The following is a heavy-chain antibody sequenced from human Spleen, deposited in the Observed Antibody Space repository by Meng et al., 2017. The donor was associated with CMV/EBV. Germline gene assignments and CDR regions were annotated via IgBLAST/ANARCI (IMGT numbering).Heavy chain of an antibody. Sequence: GGSLRLSCAASGFTFSSYEMHWVRQATGKGLEWVSAIGTAGDTYYPGSVKGRFTISRENAKNSLYLQMNSLRAGDTAVYYCARVLDSSRGIDYWGQGTLVTVSS. CDR2: IGTAGDT. V-gene: IGHV3-13*01. CDR3: ARVLDSSRGIDY. D-gene: IGHD3-22*01. J-gene: IGHJ4*02. CDR1: GFTFSSYE.